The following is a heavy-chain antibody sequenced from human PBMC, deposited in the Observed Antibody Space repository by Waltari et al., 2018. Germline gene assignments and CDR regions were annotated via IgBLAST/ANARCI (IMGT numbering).Heavy chain of an antibody. CDR1: GFTFSGSA. V-gene: IGHV3-73*02. D-gene: IGHD4-17*01. CDR3: TRHGVDYGDYEGYSYMDV. J-gene: IGHJ6*03. CDR2: IRSKANNYAT. Sequence: ELQLVESGGGLVQPGGSLKLSGAASGFTFSGSAMFWVRQAPGKGQGWLGRIRSKANNYATAYAPSLKGRFTISRDDSKNTAYLQMNSLKTEDTAVYYCTRHGVDYGDYEGYSYMDVWGKGTTVSVSS.